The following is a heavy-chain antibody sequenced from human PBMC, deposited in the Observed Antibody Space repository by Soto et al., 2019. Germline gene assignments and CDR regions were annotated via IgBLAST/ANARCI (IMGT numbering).Heavy chain of an antibody. CDR1: GYSFTSYW. V-gene: IGHV5-51*01. CDR2: ISPGDSDT. Sequence: GDFLMISCQGSGYSFTSYWIGWVRQMPGKGQEWMGLISPGDSDTRYSPSFQGQVTISADKSISTAYLQWSSLKASDTAMYYCARLIRVGYSSFRSGMDVWGRGTTVTVSS. D-gene: IGHD6-13*01. CDR3: ARLIRVGYSSFRSGMDV. J-gene: IGHJ6*02.